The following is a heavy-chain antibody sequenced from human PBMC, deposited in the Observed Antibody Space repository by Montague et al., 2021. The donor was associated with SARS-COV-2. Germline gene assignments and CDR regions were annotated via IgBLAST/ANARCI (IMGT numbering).Heavy chain of an antibody. D-gene: IGHD1-26*01. V-gene: IGHV4-4*02. CDR2: IFYTGST. CDR1: GDSISTDNC. CDR3: ARKGSGRSDLAY. J-gene: IGHJ4*02. Sequence: SETLSLTCAVSGDSISTDNCWSWVRLPPAKGLVWLGEIFYTGSTNYKPPPKSRLSTTVDKTCNQLSLRLTSATAADTAIYYCARKGSGRSDLAYWGQGTLVTVSS.